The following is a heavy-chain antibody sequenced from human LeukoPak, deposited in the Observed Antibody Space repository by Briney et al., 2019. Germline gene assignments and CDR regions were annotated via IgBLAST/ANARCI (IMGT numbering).Heavy chain of an antibody. CDR2: ISAYNGNT. CDR3: ARGSSCSSTSCPHPDYYYGMDV. CDR1: GYTFTSYG. D-gene: IGHD2-2*01. Sequence: GASVKVSCKASGYTFTSYGISWVRQAPGQGLEWMGWISAYNGNTNYAQKLQGRVTMTTDTSTGTAYMELRSLRSDDTAVYYCARGSSCSSTSCPHPDYYYGMDVWGKGTTVTVSS. V-gene: IGHV1-18*04. J-gene: IGHJ6*04.